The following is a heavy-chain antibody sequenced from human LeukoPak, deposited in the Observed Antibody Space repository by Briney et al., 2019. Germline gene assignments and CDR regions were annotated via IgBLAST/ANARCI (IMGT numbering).Heavy chain of an antibody. D-gene: IGHD3-22*01. CDR1: GYTFTSYG. V-gene: IGHV1-18*01. J-gene: IGHJ4*02. Sequence: ASVKVSCKASGYTFTSYGISWVRQAPGQGLEWMGWISAYNGNTNYAQKLQGRVTMTTDTSTSTAYMELRSLRSDDTAVYYCARVPLPYYYDSSGYAYFDYWGQGTLVTVSS. CDR2: ISAYNGNT. CDR3: ARVPLPYYYDSSGYAYFDY.